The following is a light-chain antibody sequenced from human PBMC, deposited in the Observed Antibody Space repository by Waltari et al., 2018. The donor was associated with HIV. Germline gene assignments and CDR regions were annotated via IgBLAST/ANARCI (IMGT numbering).Light chain of an antibody. Sequence: IVLTQSPATLSLSPGESATLSCRARPSVSPYFAGYHQKPGQAPRLLIFDASNRATGVPARFSGSGSGTEFTLTIDSLEPEDFAVYYCQQRSNWPRLTFGGGTKVDIK. CDR1: PSVSPY. CDR3: QQRSNWPRLT. J-gene: IGKJ4*01. CDR2: DAS. V-gene: IGKV3-11*01.